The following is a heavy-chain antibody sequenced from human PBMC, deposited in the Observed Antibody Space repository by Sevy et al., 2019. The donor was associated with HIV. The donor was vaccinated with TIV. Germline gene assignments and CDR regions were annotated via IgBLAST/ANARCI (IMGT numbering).Heavy chain of an antibody. Sequence: GGSLRLSCAASGFTFSKYSMNWVRQPPGKGLEWVSTLSFGCGEINYADSVKGRFHISGDNSKSSVYLQMNNLRPEETAVYYCAREGCTKPHDYWGQGTMVTVSS. CDR1: GFTFSKYS. J-gene: IGHJ4*02. CDR3: AREGCTKPHDY. V-gene: IGHV3-23*01. D-gene: IGHD2-8*01. CDR2: LSFGCGEI.